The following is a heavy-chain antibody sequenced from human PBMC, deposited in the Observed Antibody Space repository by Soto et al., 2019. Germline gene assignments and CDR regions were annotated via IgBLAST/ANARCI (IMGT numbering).Heavy chain of an antibody. CDR1: GDSVSSNSAA. J-gene: IGHJ5*02. V-gene: IGHV6-1*01. CDR3: ARTPHPGDFGVVVIDP. CDR2: TYYRSKWYN. Sequence: SQTLSLTCAISGDSVSSNSAAWNWIRQSPSRGLEWLGRTYYRSKWYNDYAVSVKSRITINPDTSKNQFSLQLNSVTPEDTAVYYCARTPHPGDFGVVVIDPWGQGTPVTVSS. D-gene: IGHD3-3*01.